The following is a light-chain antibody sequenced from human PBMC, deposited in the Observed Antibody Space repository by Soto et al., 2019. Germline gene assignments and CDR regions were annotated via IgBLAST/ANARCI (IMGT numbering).Light chain of an antibody. V-gene: IGKV3-20*01. CDR1: QSVSSSY. Sequence: IVLTQSPGTLSLSPGERATLSCRASQSVSSSYLAWYQQKPGQAPRLLIYGTSSSATAIPDRFSGSGSGTDFTLPISILEPEDFAVYYCQQYGSSSWTFGQGTKVESK. CDR3: QQYGSSSWT. CDR2: GTS. J-gene: IGKJ1*01.